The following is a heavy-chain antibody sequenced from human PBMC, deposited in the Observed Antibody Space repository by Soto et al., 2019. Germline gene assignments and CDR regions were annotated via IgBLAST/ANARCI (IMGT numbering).Heavy chain of an antibody. V-gene: IGHV4-59*01. CDR3: ARDKGAAAGAYYYYYMDV. Sequence: SETLSLTCTVSGGSISSYYWSWIRQPPGKGLEWIGYIYYSGSTSYNPSLKSRVTISVDTSKNQFSLKLRSVTAADTAVYYCARDKGAAAGAYYYYYMDVWGKGTTVTAP. CDR1: GGSISSYY. J-gene: IGHJ6*03. D-gene: IGHD6-13*01. CDR2: IYYSGST.